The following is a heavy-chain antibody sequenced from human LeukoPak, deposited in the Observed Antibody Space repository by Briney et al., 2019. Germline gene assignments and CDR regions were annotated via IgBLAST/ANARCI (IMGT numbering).Heavy chain of an antibody. D-gene: IGHD3-22*01. Sequence: PSQTLSLTCSVSSGSISSGDYYWTWVRQHPEKGLEWIGYIYYSGSTYYNPSLKSRVTISVDTSKNQFSLKLSSVTAADTAVYYCARDPVYYYDSSSCWGQGTLVTVSS. CDR2: IYYSGST. V-gene: IGHV4-30-4*08. CDR1: SGSISSGDYY. J-gene: IGHJ4*02. CDR3: ARDPVYYYDSSSC.